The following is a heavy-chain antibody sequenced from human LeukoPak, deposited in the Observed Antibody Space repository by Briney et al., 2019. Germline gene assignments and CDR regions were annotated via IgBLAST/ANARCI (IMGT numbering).Heavy chain of an antibody. CDR3: TRPRIYCSSTSCYTSYYYGMDV. J-gene: IGHJ6*02. CDR2: INTNTGNP. CDR1: GYTFTSYA. D-gene: IGHD2-2*02. V-gene: IGHV7-4-1*02. Sequence: ASVKVSCKASGYTFTSYAMNWVRQAPGQGLEWMGWINTNTGNPTYAQGFTGRVVFSLDTSVSTAYLQISSLKAEDTAVYFCTRPRIYCSSTSCYTSYYYGMDVWGQGTTVTVSS.